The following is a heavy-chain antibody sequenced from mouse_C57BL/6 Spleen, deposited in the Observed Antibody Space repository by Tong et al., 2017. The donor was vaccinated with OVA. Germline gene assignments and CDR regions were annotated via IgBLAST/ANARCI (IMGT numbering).Heavy chain of an antibody. Sequence: EVQLQESGGGLVKPGGSLKLSCAASGFTFSSYAMSWVRQTPEKRLEWVATISDGGSYTYYPDNVKGRFTISRDNAKNTLFLQMTSLRSEDTAMYYCARYDYVDYWGQGTTLTVSS. CDR3: ARYDYVDY. J-gene: IGHJ2*01. CDR2: ISDGGSYT. V-gene: IGHV5-4*01. CDR1: GFTFSSYA. D-gene: IGHD2-3*01.